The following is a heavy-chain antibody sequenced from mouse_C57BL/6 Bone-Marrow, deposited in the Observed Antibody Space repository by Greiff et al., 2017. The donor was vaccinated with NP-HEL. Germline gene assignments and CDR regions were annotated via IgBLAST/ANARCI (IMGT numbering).Heavy chain of an antibody. D-gene: IGHD2-1*01. CDR3: ARGLYYGNFYYAMDY. V-gene: IGHV1-64*01. Sequence: VQLQQPGAELVKPGASVKLSCKASGYTFTSYWMHWVKQRPGQGLEWIGMIHPNSGSTNYNQKFKGKATLTVDTSSSTAYMQLSSLTSEDSAVYYCARGLYYGNFYYAMDYWGQGTSVTVSS. CDR1: GYTFTSYW. J-gene: IGHJ4*01. CDR2: IHPNSGST.